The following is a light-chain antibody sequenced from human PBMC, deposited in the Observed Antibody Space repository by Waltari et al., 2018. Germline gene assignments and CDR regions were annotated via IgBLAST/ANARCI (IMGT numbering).Light chain of an antibody. CDR1: QGIKND. CDR2: AAS. V-gene: IGKV1-17*01. J-gene: IGKJ1*01. CDR3: LQHNTYPPT. Sequence: DIQMTQSPSSLSASVGNTVTIPCRASQGIKNDLNWYQQTAGKAPKRLIFAASILQSGVPRRFSGSASGTEFTLTISSLQPEDFATYYCLQHNTYPPTFGPGTKVDIK.